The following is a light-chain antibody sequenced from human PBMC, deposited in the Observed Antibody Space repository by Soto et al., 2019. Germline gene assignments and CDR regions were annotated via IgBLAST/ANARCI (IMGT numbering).Light chain of an antibody. CDR2: DAS. CDR1: QSVSSY. V-gene: IGKV3-11*01. J-gene: IGKJ4*01. CDR3: QPCSKWPPT. Sequence: EIVLTQSPATLSLSPGERATLSCRASQSVSSYLAWYQQKPRQAPKLLIYDASYRATGIPARFSGSGSATDSAPSFSSLKLEDFAVYYCQPCSKWPPTCGGGTKVEI.